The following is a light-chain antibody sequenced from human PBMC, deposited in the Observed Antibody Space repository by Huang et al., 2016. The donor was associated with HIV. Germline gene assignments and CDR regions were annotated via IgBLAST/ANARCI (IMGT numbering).Light chain of an antibody. V-gene: IGKV1-9*01. CDR2: AAS. CDR1: QGITNY. J-gene: IGKJ4*01. CDR3: QQFNSYPFI. Sequence: IQLTQSPSSVSAFVGDRVAITCRASQGITNYVAWYQQKPGKAPKLLMYAASTLERGVPSRFSGSGSGTDFTLTISSLQPEDSATYYCQQFNSYPFIFGGGTKVEIK.